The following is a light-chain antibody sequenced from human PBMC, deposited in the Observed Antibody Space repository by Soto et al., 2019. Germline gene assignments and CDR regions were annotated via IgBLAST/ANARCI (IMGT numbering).Light chain of an antibody. CDR3: QQYNSYWT. J-gene: IGKJ1*01. CDR1: QSIGRW. Sequence: DIQMTQSPSTLSASVGARVTITCRASQSIGRWLAWYQQKPGNAPQVLIYDASTLKSGVPSRFSGSGSGTDFTLTISSLQPDDFAIYYCQQYNSYWTFGQGTKVDIK. CDR2: DAS. V-gene: IGKV1-5*01.